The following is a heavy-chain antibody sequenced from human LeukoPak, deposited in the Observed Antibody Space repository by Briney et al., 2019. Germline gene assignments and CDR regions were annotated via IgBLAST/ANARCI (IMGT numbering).Heavy chain of an antibody. CDR3: AKDSYDASGYPSH. CDR2: IRYDGSDK. D-gene: IGHD3-22*01. CDR1: GFTFSNYA. Sequence: GGSLRLSCAASGFTFSNYAMHWVRQAPVKGLEWVAFIRYDGSDKYYADSVKGRFTVSRDNSKNTLYLQMNSLRLEDTAVYYCAKDSYDASGYPSHWGQGTLVTVSS. J-gene: IGHJ4*02. V-gene: IGHV3-30*02.